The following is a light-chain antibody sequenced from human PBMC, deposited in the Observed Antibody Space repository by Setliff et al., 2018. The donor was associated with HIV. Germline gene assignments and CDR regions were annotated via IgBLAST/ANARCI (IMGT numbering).Light chain of an antibody. CDR3: ISYTVNNSPLYV. J-gene: IGLJ1*01. Sequence: QSALTQPASVSGSPGQSITISCTGTSSDVGGYSYVSWYQQHPGKAPKLIIYEVGIRPSGVSTRFSGSKSGNTASLTISGLQAEDEADYYCISYTVNNSPLYVLGSGTKVTVL. CDR2: EVG. V-gene: IGLV2-14*01. CDR1: SSDVGGYSY.